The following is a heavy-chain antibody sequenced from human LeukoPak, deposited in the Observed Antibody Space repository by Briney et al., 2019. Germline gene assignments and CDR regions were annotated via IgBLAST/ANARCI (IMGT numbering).Heavy chain of an antibody. CDR1: GFTFTAHH. Sequence: GGSLRLSCGASGFTFTAHHMTWVRQAPGKGLEWVSLIYSGGGTYYADSVKGRFTISRDNSRNTLSLQMNSLRVDDTAVYYCARGFRSVTTWGYFDYWGQGALVTVSS. D-gene: IGHD4-17*01. V-gene: IGHV3-66*01. CDR3: ARGFRSVTTWGYFDY. J-gene: IGHJ4*02. CDR2: IYSGGGT.